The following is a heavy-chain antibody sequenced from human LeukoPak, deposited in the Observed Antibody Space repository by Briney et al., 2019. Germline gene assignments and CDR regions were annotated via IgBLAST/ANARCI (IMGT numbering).Heavy chain of an antibody. CDR1: GFTFRNYW. V-gene: IGHV3-7*03. CDR3: AKAPYYYDSSGYRSPFDP. D-gene: IGHD3-22*01. CDR2: INQDGSQK. Sequence: GGSLRLSCAASGFTFRNYWMSWVRQAPGKGLEWVAIINQDGSQKYYVDSVKGRFTISRDNAKNSLSLLMNSLRAEDTAVYYCAKAPYYYDSSGYRSPFDPWGQGTLVTVSS. J-gene: IGHJ5*02.